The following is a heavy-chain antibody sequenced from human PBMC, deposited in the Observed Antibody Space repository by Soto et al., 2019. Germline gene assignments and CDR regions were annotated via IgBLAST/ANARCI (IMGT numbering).Heavy chain of an antibody. CDR1: GDTFNSYV. CDR3: TRSYGYTFVGSLDN. Sequence: QVQLVQSGPEVKKPGSSVKVSCKASGDTFNSYVITWVRQAPGQGLEWLGGIITAFGTTSYAQNFQDRLTITADEAATTDHMELSSLTSDDTAMYYCTRSYGYTFVGSLDNWGQGALVTFSS. V-gene: IGHV1-69*01. J-gene: IGHJ4*02. CDR2: IITAFGTT. D-gene: IGHD5-18*01.